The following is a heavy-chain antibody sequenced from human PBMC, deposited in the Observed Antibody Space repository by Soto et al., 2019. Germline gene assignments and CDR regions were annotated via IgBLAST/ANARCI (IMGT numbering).Heavy chain of an antibody. J-gene: IGHJ5*02. CDR1: GGSVSNYY. D-gene: IGHD2-2*01. Sequence: SETQSLTCSVSGGSVSNYYWSWVRQPPGKRLEWIGYIDYTGTQDYNPSLRGRATISVYTSKDQYSLKLTSVTAADSTIFNCARDLDRRSSVFPSFDPWGRGIKVPGSS. V-gene: IGHV4-59*02. CDR3: ARDLDRRSSVFPSFDP. CDR2: IDYTGTQ.